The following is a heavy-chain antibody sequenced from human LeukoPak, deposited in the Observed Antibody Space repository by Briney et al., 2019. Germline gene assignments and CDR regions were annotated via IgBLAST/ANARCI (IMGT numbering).Heavy chain of an antibody. CDR1: GFTFSSYA. CDR3: ASGWPPDY. D-gene: IGHD2-15*01. V-gene: IGHV3-64*01. J-gene: IGHJ4*02. CDR2: ISSNGGST. Sequence: GESLRLSCAASGFTFSSYAMHWVRQAPGKGLEYVSAISSNGGSTYYANSVKDRFTISRDNSKNTLYLQMGSLRAEDMAVYYCASGWPPDYWGQGTLVTVSS.